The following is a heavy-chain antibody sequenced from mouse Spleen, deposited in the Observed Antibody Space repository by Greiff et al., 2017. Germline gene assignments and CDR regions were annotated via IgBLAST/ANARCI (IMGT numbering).Heavy chain of an antibody. Sequence: VQLQQPGAELVKPGASVKLSCKASGYTFTSYWMHWVKQRPGQGLEWIGMIHPNSGSTNYNEKFKSKATLTVDKSSSTAYMQLSSLTSEDSAVYYCARESWAFYYFDYWGQGTTLTVSS. CDR2: IHPNSGST. CDR1: GYTFTSYW. J-gene: IGHJ2*01. CDR3: ARESWAFYYFDY. V-gene: IGHV1-64*01.